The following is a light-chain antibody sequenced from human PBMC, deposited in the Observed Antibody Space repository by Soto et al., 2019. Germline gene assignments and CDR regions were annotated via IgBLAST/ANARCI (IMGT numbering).Light chain of an antibody. CDR3: QQRNVWPPVT. V-gene: IGKV3-11*01. CDR2: GAF. J-gene: IGKJ5*01. CDR1: PSVTNF. Sequence: EIVLTQSPATLSFSPGERATLSGRASPSVTNFLAWYQQRPGQAPRLLIYGAFNRATGIPARFSGSGSGTDFTLTISSLEPEDSAVYYCQQRNVWPPVTFGQGTRLEIK.